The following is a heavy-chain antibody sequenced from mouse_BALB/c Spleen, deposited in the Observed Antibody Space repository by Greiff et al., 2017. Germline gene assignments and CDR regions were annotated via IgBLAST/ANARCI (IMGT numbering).Heavy chain of an antibody. D-gene: IGHD1-1*01. CDR1: GFTFSSYG. J-gene: IGHJ1*01. CDR2: ISSGGSYT. V-gene: IGHV5-6*01. Sequence: EVQLVESGGELVKPGGSLKLSCAASGFTFSSYGMSWVRQTPDKRLEWVATISSGGSYTYYPDSVKGRFTISRDNAKNTLYLQMSSLKSEDTAMYGGARQGDSSSDWYFDVWGEGTTVTVSS. CDR3: ARQGDSSSDWYFDV.